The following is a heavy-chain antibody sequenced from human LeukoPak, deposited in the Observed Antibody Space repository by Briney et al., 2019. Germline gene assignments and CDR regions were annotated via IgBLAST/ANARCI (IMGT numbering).Heavy chain of an antibody. Sequence: PGGSLRLSCAVSGFTVSTSYMSWVRQAPGKGLEWVSVIYSGGTTYYADSVKGRFTISRDTSKKTIYLQMNSLRAEDTAVYYCAIEGGGTWGVSFNYWGQGTLVTVSS. CDR3: AIEGGGTWGVSFNY. D-gene: IGHD2-15*01. CDR1: GFTVSTSY. V-gene: IGHV3-66*01. CDR2: IYSGGTT. J-gene: IGHJ4*02.